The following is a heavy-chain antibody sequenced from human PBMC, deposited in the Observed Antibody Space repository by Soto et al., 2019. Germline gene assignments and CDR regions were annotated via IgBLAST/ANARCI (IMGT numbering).Heavy chain of an antibody. CDR2: ISSSGSTI. CDR1: GFTFSDYY. CDR3: ARLRVVVPAAKLTDY. D-gene: IGHD2-2*01. Sequence: GGSLRLSCAASGFTFSDYYMSWIRQAQGKGLEWVSYISSSGSTIYYADSVKGRFTISRDNAKNSVYLQMNSLRVEDTAVYYCARLRVVVPAAKLTDYWGQGTLVTVSS. J-gene: IGHJ4*02. V-gene: IGHV3-11*01.